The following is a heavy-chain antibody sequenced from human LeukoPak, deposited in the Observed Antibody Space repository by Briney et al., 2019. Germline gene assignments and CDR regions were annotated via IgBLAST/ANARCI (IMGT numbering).Heavy chain of an antibody. D-gene: IGHD6-6*01. CDR3: AREVYSSSSDYYYYYYGMDV. Sequence: ASVKVSCKASGYTFTSYDINWVRQATGQGLEWMGWMNPNSGNTGYAQKFQGRVTMTRNTSISTAYMELSSLRSEDTAVYYCAREVYSSSSDYYYYYYGMDVWGQGTTVTVSS. CDR2: MNPNSGNT. V-gene: IGHV1-8*01. CDR1: GYTFTSYD. J-gene: IGHJ6*02.